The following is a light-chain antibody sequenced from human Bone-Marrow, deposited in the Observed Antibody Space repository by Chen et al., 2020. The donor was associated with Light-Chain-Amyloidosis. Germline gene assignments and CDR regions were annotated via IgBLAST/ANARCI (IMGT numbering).Light chain of an antibody. Sequence: QSALTQPASVSGSPGQSITISCTGTSGDVGTYIYVSWYQQHPGKAPKVMIYAVSNRPSGVSNRFSGSKSGNTASLTISGLQAEDEADYSCSSFTSSSSYVFGPGTKVTVL. CDR2: AVS. CDR1: SGDVGTYIY. CDR3: SSFTSSSSYV. V-gene: IGLV2-14*01. J-gene: IGLJ1*01.